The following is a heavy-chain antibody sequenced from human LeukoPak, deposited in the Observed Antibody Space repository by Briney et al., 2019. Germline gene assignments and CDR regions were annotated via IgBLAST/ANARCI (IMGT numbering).Heavy chain of an antibody. CDR3: ARDLGGGGGY. CDR1: GFTFSSYG. J-gene: IGHJ4*02. D-gene: IGHD3-16*01. V-gene: IGHV3-74*01. Sequence: GGSLRLSCAASGFTFSSYGMHWVRQAPGKGLVWVSRIDNSGGNTDYADSVKGRFTISRDNAKNTLYLQMNSLRSEDTAVYYCARDLGGGGGYWGQGTLVTVSS. CDR2: IDNSGGNT.